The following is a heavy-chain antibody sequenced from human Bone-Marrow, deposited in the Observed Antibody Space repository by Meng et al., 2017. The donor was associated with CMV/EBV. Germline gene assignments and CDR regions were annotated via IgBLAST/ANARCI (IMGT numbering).Heavy chain of an antibody. J-gene: IGHJ6*02. V-gene: IGHV4-34*01. CDR3: AREGREWEPQENNFYYNGVDV. D-gene: IGHD1-26*01. CDR2: IYHSGST. CDR1: GGSFSGYY. Sequence: GSLRLSCAVYGGSFSGYYWSWIRQPPGKGLEWIGEIYHSGSTNYNPSLKSRVTISVDKSKNQFSLKLSSVTAADTAVYYCAREGREWEPQENNFYYNGVDVWGQGTTVTVSS.